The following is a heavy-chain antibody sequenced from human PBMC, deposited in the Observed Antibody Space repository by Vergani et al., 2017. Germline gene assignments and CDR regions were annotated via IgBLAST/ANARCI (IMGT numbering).Heavy chain of an antibody. CDR1: GFTFSSYA. D-gene: IGHD3-22*01. J-gene: IGHJ1*01. Sequence: QVQLVESGGGVVQPGRSLRLSCAASGFTFSSYAMHWVRQAPGKGLEWVAFIRYDGTKRFYGDSVKGRFTISRDNSQTTVFLQMNSLRADDSAVYYCTKAGQYDSDNFHDSWGQGALVTVAS. CDR3: TKAGQYDSDNFHDS. CDR2: IRYDGTKR. V-gene: IGHV3-30*02.